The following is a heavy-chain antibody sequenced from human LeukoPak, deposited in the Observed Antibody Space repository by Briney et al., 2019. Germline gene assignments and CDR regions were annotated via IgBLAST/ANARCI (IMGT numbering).Heavy chain of an antibody. D-gene: IGHD3-10*01. J-gene: IGHJ4*02. Sequence: GGSLRLSCAASGFTFSSYWMSWVRQAPGKGLEWVANIKQDGSEKYYVDSVKGRFTISRDNSKNTLYLQMNSLRAEDTAVYYCARDFEGSGSYYNTHFDYWGQGTLVTVSS. CDR2: IKQDGSEK. CDR3: ARDFEGSGSYYNTHFDY. V-gene: IGHV3-7*01. CDR1: GFTFSSYW.